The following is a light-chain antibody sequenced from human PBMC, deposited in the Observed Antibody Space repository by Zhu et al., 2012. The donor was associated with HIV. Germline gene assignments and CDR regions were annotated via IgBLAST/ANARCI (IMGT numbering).Light chain of an antibody. CDR1: QSVNTH. CDR3: HQYDNSWT. J-gene: IGKJ1*01. Sequence: EIVMTQYPATLSASPGERATLYCRASQSVNTHLARYQQKPGQAPRPLIYGASDRASGVPDRFSGSGSGTDFTLSISRLEPEDFAVYYCHQYDNSWTFGQGTKVEIK. CDR2: GAS. V-gene: IGKV3D-15*01.